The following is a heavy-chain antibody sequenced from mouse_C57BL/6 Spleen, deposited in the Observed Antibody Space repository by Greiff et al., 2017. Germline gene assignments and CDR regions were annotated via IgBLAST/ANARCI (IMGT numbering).Heavy chain of an antibody. Sequence: DVKLVESGGGLVKPGGSLKLSCAASGFTFSSYAMSWVRQTPEKRLEWVATISDGGSYTYYPDNVKGRFTISRDNAKNNLYLQMSHLKSEDTAMYYCARERLQHFDYWGQGTTLTVSS. V-gene: IGHV5-4*01. D-gene: IGHD2-2*01. J-gene: IGHJ2*01. CDR1: GFTFSSYA. CDR3: ARERLQHFDY. CDR2: ISDGGSYT.